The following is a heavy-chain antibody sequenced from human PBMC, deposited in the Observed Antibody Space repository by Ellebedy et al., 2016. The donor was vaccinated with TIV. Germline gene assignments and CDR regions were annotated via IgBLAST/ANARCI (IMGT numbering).Heavy chain of an antibody. CDR1: GGSITSYY. CDR3: ARSDVATAGPIDY. V-gene: IGHV4-59*08. Sequence: MPSETLSLTCNVSGGSITSYYWSWIRQSPGKGLEWIGNVFYSGSTYYNPSLRSRVTISIDTSTKQFSLKVTSVTAADTAVYYCARSDVATAGPIDYWGQGTLVTVSS. CDR2: VFYSGST. D-gene: IGHD6-13*01. J-gene: IGHJ4*02.